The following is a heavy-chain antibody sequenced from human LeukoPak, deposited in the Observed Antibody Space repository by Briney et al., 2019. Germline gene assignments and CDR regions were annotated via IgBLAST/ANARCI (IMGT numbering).Heavy chain of an antibody. J-gene: IGHJ4*02. V-gene: IGHV4-59*01. CDR3: ARGTARDCYFDY. CDR1: GGSISSYY. Sequence: SETLSLTCTVSGGSISSYYWSWIRQPPGKGLEWIGYIYYSGSTNYNPSLKSRVTISVDTSKNQFSLKLSSVTAADTAVYYCARGTARDCYFDYWGQGTLVTVSS. D-gene: IGHD2-2*01. CDR2: IYYSGST.